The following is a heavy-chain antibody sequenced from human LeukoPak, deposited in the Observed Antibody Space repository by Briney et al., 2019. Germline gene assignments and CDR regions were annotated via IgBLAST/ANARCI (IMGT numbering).Heavy chain of an antibody. CDR2: IRSKAYGGTT. CDR1: GFTFGDYA. D-gene: IGHD6-19*01. Sequence: GGSLRLSCTASGFTFGDYAMSWFRQAPGKGLEWVGFIRSKAYGGTTEYAASVKGRFTISRDNSKNTLYLQMNSLRAEDTAVYYCARGVRIAVAGNIDYWGQGTLVTVSS. CDR3: ARGVRIAVAGNIDY. J-gene: IGHJ4*02. V-gene: IGHV3-49*03.